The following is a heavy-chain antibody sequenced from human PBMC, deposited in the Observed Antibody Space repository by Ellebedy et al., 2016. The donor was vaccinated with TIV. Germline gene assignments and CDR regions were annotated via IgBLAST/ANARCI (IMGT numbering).Heavy chain of an antibody. CDR1: GFTFSSYA. CDR2: ITGSGSTT. V-gene: IGHV3-23*01. Sequence: GESLKISXAASGFTFSSYAMNWVRQAPGKGLEWVSAITGSGSTTYYADSVKGRFTISRDNSKNTLYLQMNSLRAEDTAVYYCAKAAYHDYYYDGPDYWGQGILVTVSS. CDR3: AKAAYHDYYYDGPDY. J-gene: IGHJ4*02. D-gene: IGHD3-22*01.